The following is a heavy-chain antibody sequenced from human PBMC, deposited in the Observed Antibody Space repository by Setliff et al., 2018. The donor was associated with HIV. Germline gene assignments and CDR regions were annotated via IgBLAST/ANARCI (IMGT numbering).Heavy chain of an antibody. CDR3: ARATSPRPMVRGGWFDP. J-gene: IGHJ5*02. V-gene: IGHV4-39*02. CDR2: IYYSGST. Sequence: SETLSLTCTVSGVSTSSSHYYWGWIRQPPGKGLEWIGYIYYSGSTYYNPSLKSRVTISVDTSKNLFSLKLTSVTAPDTATYYCARATSPRPMVRGGWFDPWGQGTLVTVSS. D-gene: IGHD3-16*01. CDR1: GVSTSSSHYY.